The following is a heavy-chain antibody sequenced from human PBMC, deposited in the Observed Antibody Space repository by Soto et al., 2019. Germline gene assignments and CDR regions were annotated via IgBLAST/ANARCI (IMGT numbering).Heavy chain of an antibody. CDR1: GFTFSSYS. Sequence: GGSLRLSCAASGFTFSSYSMNWVRPAPGKGLEWVSSISSSSSYIYYADSVKVRFTISRDNAKNSLYLKMNSLRAEFTAVYYCARDRDSGWSFDYWGQGTLVTVSS. CDR2: ISSSSSYI. D-gene: IGHD6-19*01. J-gene: IGHJ4*02. V-gene: IGHV3-21*01. CDR3: ARDRDSGWSFDY.